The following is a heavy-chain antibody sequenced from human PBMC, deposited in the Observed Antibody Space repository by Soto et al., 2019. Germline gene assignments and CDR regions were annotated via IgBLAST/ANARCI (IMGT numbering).Heavy chain of an antibody. CDR3: ARSAKYYYDRSGYYPTHPFDS. J-gene: IGHJ5*01. CDR2: IYYSGIT. V-gene: IGHV4-30-4*01. CDR1: GGSISSGDYC. D-gene: IGHD3-22*01. Sequence: SETLCLTCTVSGGSISSGDYCWSWFRPPPGKGLEFIAYIYYSGITYYNPSLKSRVTISIDTSKNQFSLRLNSVTAADTALYYCARSAKYYYDRSGYYPTHPFDSWGQGTLVTVSS.